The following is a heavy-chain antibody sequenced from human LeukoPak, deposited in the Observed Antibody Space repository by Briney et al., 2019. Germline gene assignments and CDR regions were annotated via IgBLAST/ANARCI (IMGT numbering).Heavy chain of an antibody. D-gene: IGHD2-15*01. J-gene: IGHJ6*03. CDR3: AKAHCSGGSCYSGQYYYYYYMDV. Sequence: GGSLRLSCAASGFTFSSYAMSWVRQAPGKGLEWVSAISGSGGSTYYADSVKGRFTISRDNSKNTLYLQMNSLRAEDTAVYYCAKAHCSGGSCYSGQYYYYYYMDVWGKGTTVTVSS. V-gene: IGHV3-23*01. CDR2: ISGSGGST. CDR1: GFTFSSYA.